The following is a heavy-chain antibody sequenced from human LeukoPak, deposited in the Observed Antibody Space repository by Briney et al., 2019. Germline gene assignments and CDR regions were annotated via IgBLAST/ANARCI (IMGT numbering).Heavy chain of an antibody. CDR2: VYTSGST. J-gene: IGHJ3*02. CDR3: ASSFSRAPLLYPI. D-gene: IGHD2/OR15-2a*01. V-gene: IGHV4-4*07. Sequence: SETLSLTCTVSGGSISSYYWSWIRQPAGKGLEWIGRVYTSGSTNYNPSLKSGVTMSVDTPKNQFSLKLSSVTAADTAVYYCASSFSRAPLLYPIWGQGTMVTVSS. CDR1: GGSISSYY.